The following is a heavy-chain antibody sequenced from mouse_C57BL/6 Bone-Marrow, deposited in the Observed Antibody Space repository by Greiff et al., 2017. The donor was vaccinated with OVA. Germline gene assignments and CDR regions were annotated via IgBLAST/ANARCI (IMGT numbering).Heavy chain of an antibody. CDR2: IDPSDSYT. V-gene: IGHV1-50*01. D-gene: IGHD1-1*01. CDR3: ARERVITTVVATRYFDV. CDR1: GYTFTSYW. J-gene: IGHJ1*03. Sequence: VQLQQSGAELVKPGASVKLSCKASGYTFTSYWMQWVKQRPGQGLEWIGEIDPSDSYTNYNQKFKGKATLTVDTSSSTAYMQLSSLTSEDSAVYYCARERVITTVVATRYFDVWGTGTTVTVSS.